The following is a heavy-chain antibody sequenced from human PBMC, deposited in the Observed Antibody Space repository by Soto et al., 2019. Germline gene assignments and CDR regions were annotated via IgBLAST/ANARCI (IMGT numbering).Heavy chain of an antibody. CDR3: ATYCSSTSCRTLFDY. V-gene: IGHV1-18*01. Sequence: QVQLVQSGAEAKKPGASVKVSCKDSGFTFTSYGISWVRQAPGQGLEWMGWISAYNGNTNYAQKLQGRVTMTTDTSTSTAYMELRSLRSDDTAVYYCATYCSSTSCRTLFDYWGQGTLVTVSS. D-gene: IGHD2-2*01. J-gene: IGHJ4*02. CDR1: GFTFTSYG. CDR2: ISAYNGNT.